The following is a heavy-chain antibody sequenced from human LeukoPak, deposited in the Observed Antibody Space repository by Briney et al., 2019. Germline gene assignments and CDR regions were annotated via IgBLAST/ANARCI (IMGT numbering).Heavy chain of an antibody. J-gene: IGHJ3*02. V-gene: IGHV1-18*01. CDR3: AREAIFVVSGSPFSWDAFDI. Sequence: GASVKVSCKASGYTFTNYGISWVRQAPGQGLEWMGWISAYNGNTNYAQKLQGRVTMTTDTSTSTAYMELRSLRSDDTAVYYCAREAIFVVSGSPFSWDAFDIWGQGTMVTVSS. CDR2: ISAYNGNT. CDR1: GYTFTNYG. D-gene: IGHD3-10*01.